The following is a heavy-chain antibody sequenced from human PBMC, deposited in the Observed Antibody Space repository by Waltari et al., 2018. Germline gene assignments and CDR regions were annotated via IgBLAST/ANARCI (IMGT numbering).Heavy chain of an antibody. D-gene: IGHD4-4*01. CDR3: ARGLHGDFDN. V-gene: IGHV4-4*02. CDR1: GASVSSSHW. J-gene: IGHJ4*02. CDR2: LYHTGYT. Sequence: QVQLQESGPGLVKPSGTLSHTCAVPGASVSSSHWLSWIRQPPGKVLEWIGELYHTGYTNYSPSLKSRITISIDKSKNQFSLKLSSMTAADTAVYYCARGLHGDFDNWGQGTLVTASS.